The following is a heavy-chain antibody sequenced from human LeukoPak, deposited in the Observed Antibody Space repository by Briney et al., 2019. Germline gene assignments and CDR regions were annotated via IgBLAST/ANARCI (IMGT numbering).Heavy chain of an antibody. J-gene: IGHJ4*02. V-gene: IGHV1-69*04. CDR2: IIPILGIA. CDR1: GGTFSSYA. D-gene: IGHD4-17*01. CDR3: ARPVYHGDAFDY. Sequence: ASVKVSCKASGGTFSSYAISWVRQAPGQGLEWMGRIIPILGIANYAQKFQGRVTITADKSTSTAYMELSSLRSEDTAVYYCARPVYHGDAFDYWGQGTLVTVSS.